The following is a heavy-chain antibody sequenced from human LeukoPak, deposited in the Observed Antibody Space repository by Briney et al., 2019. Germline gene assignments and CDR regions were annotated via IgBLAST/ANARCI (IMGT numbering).Heavy chain of an antibody. CDR2: IIPIFGTA. CDR3: ASRTSKSSSPYYYYYYTDV. Sequence: SVKVSCKASGGTFSSYAISWVRQAPGQGVEWMGGIIPIFGTANYAQKFQGRVTITADESTSTAYMELSSLRSEDTAVYYCASRTSKSSSPYYYYYYTDVWGKGTTVTVSS. V-gene: IGHV1-69*01. J-gene: IGHJ6*03. CDR1: GGTFSSYA. D-gene: IGHD6-6*01.